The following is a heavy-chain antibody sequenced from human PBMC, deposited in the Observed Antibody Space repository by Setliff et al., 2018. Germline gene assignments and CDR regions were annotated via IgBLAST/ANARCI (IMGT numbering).Heavy chain of an antibody. CDR1: GGTFSSYG. CDR2: TIPIFGTT. V-gene: IGHV1-69*05. J-gene: IGHJ6*03. CDR3: VREGVDSRSSTDYRYYMDV. D-gene: IGHD3-22*01. Sequence: ASVKVSCKASGGTFSSYGISWVRQAPGQGLEWLGGTIPIFGTTDYAQKFQGRVTIITDESTSTAFMQLSSLRSEDTAVYYCVREGVDSRSSTDYRYYMDVWGKGTTVTVSS.